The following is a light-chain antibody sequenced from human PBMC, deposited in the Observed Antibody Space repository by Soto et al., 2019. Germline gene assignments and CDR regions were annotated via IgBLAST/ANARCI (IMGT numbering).Light chain of an antibody. J-gene: IGKJ4*01. CDR2: DVS. CDR3: QHRSKWPLA. Sequence: EIVLTQSPATLSLSPGERATLSCRASQSVSSYLAWYQQKPGQAPRLLIYDVSNRATGIPARFSGSGSGTDFTLTISSLEPEYFAVYYCQHRSKWPLAFGGGTKVEIK. V-gene: IGKV3-11*01. CDR1: QSVSSY.